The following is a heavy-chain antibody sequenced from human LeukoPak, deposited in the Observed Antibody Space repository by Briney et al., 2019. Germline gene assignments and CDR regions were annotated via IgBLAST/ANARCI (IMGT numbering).Heavy chain of an antibody. J-gene: IGHJ4*02. Sequence: SVKVSCKASGGTFSSYAISWVRQAPGQGLEWMGGIIPIFGTANYAQKFQGRVTITADESTSTAYMELSSLRSEDTAVYYCARTPRFDWTIDYWGQGTLVTVSS. CDR3: ARTPRFDWTIDY. CDR2: IIPIFGTA. V-gene: IGHV1-69*13. CDR1: GGTFSSYA. D-gene: IGHD3-9*01.